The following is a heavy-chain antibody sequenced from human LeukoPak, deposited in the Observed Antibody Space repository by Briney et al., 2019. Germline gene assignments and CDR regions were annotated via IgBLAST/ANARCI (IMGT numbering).Heavy chain of an antibody. CDR1: GYSIRGGYY. J-gene: IGHJ4*02. CDR3: ARGSGSGSYLTFDY. Sequence: TSETLSLTCAVSGYSIRGGYYWGLIRQPPGEGLGWIGSIYHGGSTYYNPSLKSRVAISVDTSKNQFSLKLNSVTAADTAVYYCARGSGSGSYLTFDYWGQGTLVTVSS. D-gene: IGHD3-10*01. V-gene: IGHV4-38-2*01. CDR2: IYHGGST.